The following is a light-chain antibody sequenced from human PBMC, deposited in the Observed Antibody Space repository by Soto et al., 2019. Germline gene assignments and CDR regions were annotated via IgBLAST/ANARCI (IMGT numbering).Light chain of an antibody. Sequence: QSGLTQSPSASGSPGQSVTISCTGASSDIGGYNSVSWYQQHPGKAPKVMIYDVSKRPSGVPDRFSGSKSGSTASLTVSALQAEDEADYYCSSYTDRKNLVFGTGTKVTVL. CDR1: SSDIGGYNS. J-gene: IGLJ1*01. CDR2: DVS. CDR3: SSYTDRKNLV. V-gene: IGLV2-8*01.